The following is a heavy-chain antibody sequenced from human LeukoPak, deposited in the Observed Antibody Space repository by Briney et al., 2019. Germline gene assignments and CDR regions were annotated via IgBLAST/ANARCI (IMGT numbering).Heavy chain of an antibody. Sequence: GGSLRLSCAASGFTFDDYAMHWVRQAPGKGLEWVSGISWNSGSIGYADSVKGRFTISRDNAKNSLYLLMNSLRDEDAAVYFCASMWEGGYWGQGTLVTVSS. D-gene: IGHD1-26*01. V-gene: IGHV3-9*01. CDR3: ASMWEGGY. J-gene: IGHJ4*02. CDR2: ISWNSGSI. CDR1: GFTFDDYA.